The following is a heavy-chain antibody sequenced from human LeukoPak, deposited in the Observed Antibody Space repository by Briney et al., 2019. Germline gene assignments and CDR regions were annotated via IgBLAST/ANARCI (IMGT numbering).Heavy chain of an antibody. D-gene: IGHD3-22*01. V-gene: IGHV4-30-4*01. CDR1: GGSFSGYY. CDR2: IYYSGST. J-gene: IGHJ4*02. CDR3: ARAGMDYYDSSGYYYEN. Sequence: SETLSLTCAVYGGSFSGYYWSWIRQPPGKGLEWIGYIYYSGSTYYNPSLKSRVTISVDTSKNQFSLKLSSVTAADTAVYYCARAGMDYYDSSGYYYENWGQGTLVTVSS.